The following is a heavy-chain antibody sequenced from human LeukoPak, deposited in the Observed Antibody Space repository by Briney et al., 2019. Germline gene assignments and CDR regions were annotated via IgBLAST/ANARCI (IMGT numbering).Heavy chain of an antibody. CDR1: GGSFSGYY. D-gene: IGHD3-3*01. CDR3: ARGTTIFGVVIITHTWFDP. J-gene: IGHJ5*02. CDR2: INHSGST. V-gene: IGHV4-34*01. Sequence: TSETLSLTCAVYGGSFSGYYWSWIRQPPGKGLEWIGEINHSGSTNYNPSLKSRVTISVDTSKNQFSLKLSSVTAADTAVYYCARGTTIFGVVIITHTWFDPWGQGTLVTVSS.